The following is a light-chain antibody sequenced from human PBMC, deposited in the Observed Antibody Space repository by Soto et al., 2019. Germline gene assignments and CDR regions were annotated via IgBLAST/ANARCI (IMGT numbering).Light chain of an antibody. CDR2: DAS. CDR3: QQSYNTPLT. CDR1: QTIGTY. Sequence: IEVTQSPSSLAASLGDRVTITYRASQTIGTYVNWYRQKSGAAPELLIYDASTLQSGVPSRFRGGASGTDFTLTISSLQLDDFATYYCQQSYNTPLTFGQGTKVEIK. V-gene: IGKV1-39*01. J-gene: IGKJ1*01.